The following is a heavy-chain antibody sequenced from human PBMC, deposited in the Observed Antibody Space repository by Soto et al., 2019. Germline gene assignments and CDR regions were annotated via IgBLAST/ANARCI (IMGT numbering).Heavy chain of an antibody. CDR1: VFTFSSYW. CDR2: IKQDGSEK. CDR3: ATDGIAAPSFWVYP. D-gene: IGHD6-6*01. Sequence: PGGSLRLSCSASVFTFSSYWMSWVRQAPGKGLEWVANIKQDGSEKYYVDSVKGRFTISRDNAKSSLYLQMNSLRAEDTAVYYCATDGIAAPSFWVYPWGKGTLVTVS. V-gene: IGHV3-7*03. J-gene: IGHJ5*02.